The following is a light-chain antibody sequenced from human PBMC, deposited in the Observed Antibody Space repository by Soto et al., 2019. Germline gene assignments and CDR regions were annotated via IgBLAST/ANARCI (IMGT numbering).Light chain of an antibody. CDR2: DNN. CDR1: SSNIGNNY. V-gene: IGLV1-51*01. J-gene: IGLJ2*01. Sequence: QSVLTQPPSVSAAPGQKVTISCSGSSSNIGNNYVSWYQQLPGTAPKLLIYDNNKRPSGIPDRFSCSKSGTSATLGITGLQTGDEADYYCGTWDSSLSLVVFGGGTKLTVL. CDR3: GTWDSSLSLVV.